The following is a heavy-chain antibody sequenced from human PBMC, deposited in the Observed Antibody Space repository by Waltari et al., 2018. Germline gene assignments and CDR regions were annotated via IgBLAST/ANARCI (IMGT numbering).Heavy chain of an antibody. CDR2: ISGDGAAA. V-gene: IGHV3-74*03. D-gene: IGHD3-3*01. CDR3: ARSVSPTHGGGYYGGWFDP. Sequence: EVQLVQSGAGLVQPVGSLRLSCVPSGFKFSAYWLHWVRQVPGKGLEWVARISGDGAAAQYVDSVKGRFTISRDNAKSTLYLQMNNLRGEDTGLYSCARSVSPTHGGGYYGGWFDPWGQGSLVTVSS. J-gene: IGHJ5*02. CDR1: GFKFSAYW.